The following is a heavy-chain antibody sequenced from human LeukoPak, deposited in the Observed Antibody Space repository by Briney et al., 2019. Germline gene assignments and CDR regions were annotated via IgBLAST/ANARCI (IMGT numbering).Heavy chain of an antibody. Sequence: PSETLSLTCTVSGGSISSSSYYWSWIRQPPGKGLEWIGEINHSGSTNYNPSLKSRVTISVDTSKNQFSLKLSSVTAADTAVYYCARAYDILTGYYPVFDYWGQGTLVTVSS. D-gene: IGHD3-9*01. CDR2: INHSGST. V-gene: IGHV4-39*07. CDR3: ARAYDILTGYYPVFDY. J-gene: IGHJ4*02. CDR1: GGSISSSSYY.